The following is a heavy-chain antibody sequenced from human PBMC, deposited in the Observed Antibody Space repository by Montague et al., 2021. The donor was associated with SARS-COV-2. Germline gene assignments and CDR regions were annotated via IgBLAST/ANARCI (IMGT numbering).Heavy chain of an antibody. CDR1: GGSISRYY. V-gene: IGHV4-59*08. CDR2: ISESGSP. Sequence: SETLSLTCTVSGGSISRYYWSWIRQSPGQGLEWIAYISESGSPHYNPSLSSRVTVSVDTSKSQFSLKLTSVTAADTALYYCARHRSYLGVSWWGEGTLVTVSS. J-gene: IGHJ1*01. D-gene: IGHD3-16*01. CDR3: ARHRSYLGVSW.